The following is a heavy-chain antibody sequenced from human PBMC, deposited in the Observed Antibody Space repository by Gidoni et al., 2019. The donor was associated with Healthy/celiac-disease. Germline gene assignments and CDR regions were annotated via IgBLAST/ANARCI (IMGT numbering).Heavy chain of an antibody. CDR1: GGSISSSSYY. V-gene: IGHV4-39*01. J-gene: IGHJ4*02. CDR3: ARGAVVVPAAIDY. D-gene: IGHD2-2*01. CDR2: IYSSGST. Sequence: QLQLQEAGPGLEKPSETLSLTCTVPGGSISSSSYYWGWIRQPPGKGLEWIGSIYSSGSTYYHPSLKSRVTISVDTSKNQFSLKLRSVTAADTAVYYCARGAVVVPAAIDYWGQGTLVTVSS.